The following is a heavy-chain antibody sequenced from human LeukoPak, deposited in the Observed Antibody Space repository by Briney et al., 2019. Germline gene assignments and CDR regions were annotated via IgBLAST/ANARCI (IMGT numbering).Heavy chain of an antibody. D-gene: IGHD5-12*01. CDR2: INPHSGDT. CDR1: RYTFTGYY. J-gene: IGHJ4*02. CDR3: AKDMRSRGYTGYDCFDY. Sequence: ASVKVSCKASRYTFTGYYMHWVRQAPGQGLEWMGWINPHSGDTNYAQKFQGRVTMTRDTSTSTAYMEVSRLRSDDTAVYYCAKDMRSRGYTGYDCFDYWGQGTLVTVSS. V-gene: IGHV1-2*02.